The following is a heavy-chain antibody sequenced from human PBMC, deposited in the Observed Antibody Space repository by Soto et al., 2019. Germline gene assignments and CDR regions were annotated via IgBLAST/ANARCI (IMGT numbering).Heavy chain of an antibody. CDR3: ASAPGFNLFDS. CDR1: GGSFSSSTYY. Sequence: SETRSLTCIVSGGSFSSSTYYGGWIRQPPGKGLEWIGSIFYSGSTYYNPSLKSRVTLPVDTSKNRFSLKLSSVTAADTAVYYCASAPGFNLFDSWGQGTLVTVSS. J-gene: IGHJ4*02. CDR2: IFYSGST. V-gene: IGHV4-39*01. D-gene: IGHD5-12*01.